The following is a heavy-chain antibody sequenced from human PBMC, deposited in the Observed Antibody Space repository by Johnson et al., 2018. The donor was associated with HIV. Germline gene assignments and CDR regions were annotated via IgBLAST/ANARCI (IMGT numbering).Heavy chain of an antibody. D-gene: IGHD3-16*01. Sequence: QVQLVESGGGVVQPGRSLRLSCVASRFTFSSYGMHWVRQAPGKGLEWVAVISYDGANKYYADSVKGRFTISRDNSKNTLYLQMHSLRAEDTAVYYCARVGSLAFDIWGQGTMVTVSS. V-gene: IGHV3-30*03. J-gene: IGHJ3*02. CDR2: ISYDGANK. CDR1: RFTFSSYG. CDR3: ARVGSLAFDI.